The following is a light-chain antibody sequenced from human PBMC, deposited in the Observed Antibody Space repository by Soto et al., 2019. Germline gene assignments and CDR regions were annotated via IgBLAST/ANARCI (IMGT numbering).Light chain of an antibody. Sequence: QSALTQPASVSGSPGQSITISCTGTSSDIVAYNFVSWYQQHPGKAPKLLIYDVSFRPSGVSDRFSGSKSGSTASLTISGLQSEDEADYYCSSYAGSSGLVFGGGTKLTVL. CDR2: DVS. V-gene: IGLV2-14*01. J-gene: IGLJ2*01. CDR1: SSDIVAYNF. CDR3: SSYAGSSGLV.